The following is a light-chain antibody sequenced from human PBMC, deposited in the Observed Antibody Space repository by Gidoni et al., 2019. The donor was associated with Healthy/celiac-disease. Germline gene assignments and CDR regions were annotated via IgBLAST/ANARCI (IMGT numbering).Light chain of an antibody. J-gene: IGKJ2*01. Sequence: DIQMTQSPSSLSASVGDRVTITCRASQSISSYLNWYQQKPGKAPKLLIYAASSLQSVVPARFSGSGSGTDFTLTISCLQPEDFATYYCQQSYTVPDTFGQGTKLEIK. V-gene: IGKV1-39*01. CDR3: QQSYTVPDT. CDR2: AAS. CDR1: QSISSY.